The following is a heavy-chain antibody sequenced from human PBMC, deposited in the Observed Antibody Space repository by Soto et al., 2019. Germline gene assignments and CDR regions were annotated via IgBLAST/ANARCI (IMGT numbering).Heavy chain of an antibody. CDR3: AKVNQLLLFPEKRWFDP. D-gene: IGHD2-2*01. V-gene: IGHV3-23*01. CDR1: GFTFSSYA. Sequence: GGSLRLSCAASGFTFSSYAMSWVRQAPGKGLEWVSAISGSGGSTYYADSVKGRFTISRDNSKNTLYLQMNSLRAEDTAVYYCAKVNQLLLFPEKRWFDPWGQGTLVTVSS. CDR2: ISGSGGST. J-gene: IGHJ5*02.